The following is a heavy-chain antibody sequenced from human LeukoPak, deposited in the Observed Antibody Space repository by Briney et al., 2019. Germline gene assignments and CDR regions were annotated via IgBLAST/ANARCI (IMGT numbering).Heavy chain of an antibody. CDR1: GFTSSSYW. Sequence: GGSLRLSCTASGFTSSSYWMSWVRQAPGKGLEWVASINQDGSEKYYVDSVKGRFTISRDNAKNSLYLQMNSLRDEDTAVYYCARRCSSTSCYYYYGMDVWGQGTTVTVSS. CDR3: ARRCSSTSCYYYYGMDV. CDR2: INQDGSEK. J-gene: IGHJ6*02. D-gene: IGHD2-2*01. V-gene: IGHV3-7*02.